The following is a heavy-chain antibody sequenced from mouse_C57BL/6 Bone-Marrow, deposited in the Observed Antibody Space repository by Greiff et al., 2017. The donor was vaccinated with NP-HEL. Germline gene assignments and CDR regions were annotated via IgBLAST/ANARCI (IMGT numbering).Heavy chain of an antibody. D-gene: IGHD2-4*01. V-gene: IGHV1-53*01. CDR2: INPSNGGT. CDR1: GYTFTSYW. J-gene: IGHJ4*01. Sequence: QVHVKQPGTELVKPGASVKLSCTASGYTFTSYWMHWVKQRPGQGLEWIANINPSNGGTNYNESFKSKATLTVDKSSSIAYMQLSRLTSEYSAVYYCARERVSDYDVGAMDYWGQGTSVTVSS. CDR3: ARERVSDYDVGAMDY.